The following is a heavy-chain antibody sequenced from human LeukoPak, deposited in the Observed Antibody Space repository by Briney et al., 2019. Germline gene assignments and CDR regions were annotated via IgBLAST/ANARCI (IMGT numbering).Heavy chain of an antibody. CDR3: HIGKAPAVLEH. V-gene: IGHV3-15*01. D-gene: IGHD2-21*01. J-gene: IGHJ4*02. CDR2: IKPRMHGETT. Sequence: GGSLRLSCEVSGLDFSIAWMSWVRQTPGKGLEWVGRIKPRMHGETTDYAAPVEGRFHISRDDSRNTVTLHMYGLKTEDTAIYCAHIGKAPAVLEHWGQGTLVTVSS. CDR1: GLDFSIAW.